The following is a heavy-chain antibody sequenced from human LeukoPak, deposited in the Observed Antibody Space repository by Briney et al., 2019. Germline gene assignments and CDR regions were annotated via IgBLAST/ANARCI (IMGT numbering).Heavy chain of an antibody. CDR3: ASEILPNDY. J-gene: IGHJ4*02. V-gene: IGHV3-23*01. CDR2: ISIGDST. D-gene: IGHD5-24*01. Sequence: GGSLRLSCAASGFTFGSYAMYWVRQAPGKGLEWVSGISIGDSTFYANSVQGRFTISRDRSKNTLYLQMNSLRVDDTAVYYCASEILPNDYWGQGTLVTVSS. CDR1: GFTFGSYA.